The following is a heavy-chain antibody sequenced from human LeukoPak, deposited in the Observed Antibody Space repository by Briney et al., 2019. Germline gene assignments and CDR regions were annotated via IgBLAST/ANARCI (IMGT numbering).Heavy chain of an antibody. CDR3: ARARGGYCTNGVCYTGLWYFDY. J-gene: IGHJ4*02. V-gene: IGHV4-59*12. Sequence: SETLSLTCTVSGGSISSYYWSWIRQPPGKGLEWIGYIYYSGSTNYNPSLKGRVTMSVDTSKNQFSLKLSSVTAADTAMYYCARARGGYCTNGVCYTGLWYFDYWGQGTLVTVSS. CDR1: GGSISSYY. D-gene: IGHD2-8*01. CDR2: IYYSGST.